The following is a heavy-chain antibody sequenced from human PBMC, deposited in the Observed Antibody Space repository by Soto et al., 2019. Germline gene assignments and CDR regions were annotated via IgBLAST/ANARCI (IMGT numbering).Heavy chain of an antibody. CDR1: GFTVSSTY. Sequence: PGGSLRLSCAASGFTVSSTYMTWVRQAPGKGLEWVSVIYGGLTTSYADSVKGRFTISRDNSKNTLSLQMNSLRAEDTAVYYCARDRIEAAGTPRFNYYYGMDVWGQGSTVTVSS. CDR3: ARDRIEAAGTPRFNYYYGMDV. D-gene: IGHD6-13*01. V-gene: IGHV3-53*01. CDR2: IYGGLTT. J-gene: IGHJ6*02.